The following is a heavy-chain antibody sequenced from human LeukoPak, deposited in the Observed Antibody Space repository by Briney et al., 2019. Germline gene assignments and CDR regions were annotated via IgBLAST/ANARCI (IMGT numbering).Heavy chain of an antibody. CDR3: AKDLSIASRPVLSH. V-gene: IGHV3-23*01. CDR2: ISGSAGST. Sequence: GGSLRLSCAASGFTFTDYAMTWVRQAPGKGLEWVSVISGSAGSTYYADSVKGRFTISRDNSKNTLYLQMNSLRAEDTALYYCAKDLSIASRPVLSHWGQGTTVTVSS. CDR1: GFTFTDYA. D-gene: IGHD6-6*01. J-gene: IGHJ6*02.